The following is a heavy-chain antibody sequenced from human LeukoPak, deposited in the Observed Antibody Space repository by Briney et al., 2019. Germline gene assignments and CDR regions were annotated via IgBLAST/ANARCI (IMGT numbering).Heavy chain of an antibody. CDR1: GFTFDDYA. Sequence: GGSLRLSCAASGFTFDDYAMHWVRQAPGKGLEWVSLISWDGGSTYYADSVKGRFTISRDNSKNSLYLQMNSLRAEDTALYYCAKDRGIAVAGTYFDLWGRGTLVTVSS. CDR3: AKDRGIAVAGTYFDL. V-gene: IGHV3-43D*04. J-gene: IGHJ2*01. CDR2: ISWDGGST. D-gene: IGHD6-19*01.